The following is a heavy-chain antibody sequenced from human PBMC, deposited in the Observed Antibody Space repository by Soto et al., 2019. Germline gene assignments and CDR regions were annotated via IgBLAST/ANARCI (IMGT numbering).Heavy chain of an antibody. CDR2: NSAYNGNT. V-gene: IGHV1-18*01. D-gene: IGHD6-19*01. J-gene: IGHJ4*02. CDR1: GYTFTSYG. CDR3: ARGILSAVADPFDE. Sequence: QVQLVQSGADVKEPGASVRVSCKASGYTFTSYGISWVRQAPGQGLEWMGWNSAYNGNTIYARKLQGRVTMTTDTPTSTAYMELRSLRSDDTAVYYCARGILSAVADPFDEWGQGTLVTVSS.